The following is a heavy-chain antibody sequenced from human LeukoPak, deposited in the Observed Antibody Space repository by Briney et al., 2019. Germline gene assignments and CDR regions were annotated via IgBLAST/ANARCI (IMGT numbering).Heavy chain of an antibody. D-gene: IGHD6-19*01. V-gene: IGHV4-34*01. Sequence: PSETLSLTCDVYGGSFSGYYWSWIRQPPGKGLEWIGEISHSGRTTYNPSLKSRVSISVDTSKNQFSLKVRSVTAADTAVYWCAGGPHDYSSGWYTWGQGTLVIVSS. CDR1: GGSFSGYY. CDR3: AGGPHDYSSGWYT. CDR2: ISHSGRT. J-gene: IGHJ5*02.